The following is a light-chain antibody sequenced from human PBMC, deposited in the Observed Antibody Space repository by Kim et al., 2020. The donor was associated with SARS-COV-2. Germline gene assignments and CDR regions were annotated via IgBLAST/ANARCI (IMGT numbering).Light chain of an antibody. CDR3: KQYKSYPYT. CDR1: QSISSW. V-gene: IGKV1-5*03. CDR2: KAS. Sequence: DIQMTQSPSTLSASVGDRVTITCRASQSISSWLAWYQQKPGKAPKLLLYKASSLESGVPSRFSGSGSGTEFTLTISSLQPDDFATYYCKQYKSYPYTFGQGTNLE. J-gene: IGKJ2*01.